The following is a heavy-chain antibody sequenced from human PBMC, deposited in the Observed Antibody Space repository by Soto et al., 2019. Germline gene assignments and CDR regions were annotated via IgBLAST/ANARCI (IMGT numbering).Heavy chain of an antibody. D-gene: IGHD6-19*01. Sequence: GGSLRLSCAASRFTFKNYAMTWVRQAPGKGLEWVSSISAGGGTTHYADSVTGRFTISRDNSKNTLSLEMNSLRAEDTAVYYCASGQTPSGWYSNDYWGQGILVTVSS. V-gene: IGHV3-23*01. J-gene: IGHJ4*02. CDR3: ASGQTPSGWYSNDY. CDR1: RFTFKNYA. CDR2: ISAGGGTT.